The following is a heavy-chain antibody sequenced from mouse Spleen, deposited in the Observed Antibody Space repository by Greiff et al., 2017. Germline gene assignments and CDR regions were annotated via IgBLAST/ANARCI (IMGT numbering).Heavy chain of an antibody. V-gene: IGHV1-37*01. CDR1: GYSFTGYF. CDR2: INPYNGDT. J-gene: IGHJ1*01. CDR3: GRGGWLEDWYFDV. D-gene: IGHD1-2*01. Sequence: EVKVVESGPELVKPGASVKISCKASGYSFTGYFMNWVKQSHGKSLEWIGRINPYNGDTFYNQKFKGKATLTVDKSSSTAHMELLSLTSEDSAVYYCGRGGWLEDWYFDVWGAGTTVTVSS.